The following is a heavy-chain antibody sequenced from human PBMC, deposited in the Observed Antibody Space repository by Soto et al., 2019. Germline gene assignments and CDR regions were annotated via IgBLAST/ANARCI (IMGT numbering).Heavy chain of an antibody. CDR2: ISWNSGTS. J-gene: IGHJ5*01. Sequence: DVQLVESGGGLVQPGRSLRLFCAASGTTLDDYAMHWVRQVPGKGLEWVASISWNSGTSAYAASVKGRFSISRDNAKTALYLQMNRLRPEETALYYCVKADDGDYAVSGWFASWGQGTLVTVSS. CDR1: GTTLDDYA. CDR3: VKADDGDYAVSGWFAS. D-gene: IGHD4-17*01. V-gene: IGHV3-9*01.